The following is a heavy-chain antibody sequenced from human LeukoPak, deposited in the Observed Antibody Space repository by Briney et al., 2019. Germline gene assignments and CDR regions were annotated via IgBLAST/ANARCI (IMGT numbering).Heavy chain of an antibody. V-gene: IGHV4-61*09. CDR3: ARRGSTVVTRRYYYYMDV. D-gene: IGHD4-23*01. CDR2: IYTSGST. Sequence: PSETLSLTCTVSGGSISSGSYHWIWIRQPAGKGLEWIGHIYTSGSTNYNPSLRSRVTISVDTSKNQFSLKLNSVTAADTAVYYCARRGSTVVTRRYYYYMDVWGKGTTVTISS. CDR1: GGSISSGSYH. J-gene: IGHJ6*03.